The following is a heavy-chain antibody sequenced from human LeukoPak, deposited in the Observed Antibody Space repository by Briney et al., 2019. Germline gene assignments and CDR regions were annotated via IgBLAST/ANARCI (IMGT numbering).Heavy chain of an antibody. CDR3: ARVLRYCSSASCYCWFDP. J-gene: IGHJ5*02. Sequence: ASVKVSCKASGYTFTSYGISWVRQAPGQGLEWMGWISAYNGNTNYAQKLQGRVTMTTDTSTSTAYMELRSPRSDDTAVYYCARVLRYCSSASCYCWFDPWGQGTLVTASS. CDR1: GYTFTSYG. D-gene: IGHD2-2*01. V-gene: IGHV1-18*01. CDR2: ISAYNGNT.